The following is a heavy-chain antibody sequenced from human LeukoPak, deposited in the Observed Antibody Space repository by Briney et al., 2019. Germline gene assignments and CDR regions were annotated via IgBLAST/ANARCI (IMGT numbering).Heavy chain of an antibody. CDR2: IIPIFGTA. CDR3: ARVRFSIGTARGDAFDI. Sequence: ASVKVSCKASGGTFSSYAISWVRQAPGQGLEWMGGIIPIFGTANYAQKFQGRGTITADESTSTAYMELSSLRSEDTAVYYCARVRFSIGTARGDAFDIWGQGTMVTVSS. J-gene: IGHJ3*02. CDR1: GGTFSSYA. V-gene: IGHV1-69*01. D-gene: IGHD5-18*01.